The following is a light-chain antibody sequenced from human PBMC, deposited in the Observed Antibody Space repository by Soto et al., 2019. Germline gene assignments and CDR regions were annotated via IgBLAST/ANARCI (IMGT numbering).Light chain of an antibody. CDR3: QQYSSSPWT. J-gene: IGKJ1*01. CDR2: DAS. V-gene: IGKV1-5*01. Sequence: DIQMTQSPSTLSASVGDRVTITCRASQSISSWLAWYQQKPGKAPKLLIYDASSLESGVPSRFSGSGSGTEFTLTISSLQPDDFATYYCQQYSSSPWTFGQGTKVEIK. CDR1: QSISSW.